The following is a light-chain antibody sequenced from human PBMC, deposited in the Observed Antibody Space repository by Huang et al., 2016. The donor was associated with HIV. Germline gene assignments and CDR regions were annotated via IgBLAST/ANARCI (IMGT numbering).Light chain of an antibody. CDR2: ATS. J-gene: IGKJ2*01. Sequence: DIQMTQSPSSLSASVGDRVTITCRASQGITKSLVWYQQKPGKAPKLLLFATSRVERGVPSRFSGSGSVTDFTLTISSLQPEDFATYYCQQYYNTPYTFGQGTKLEIK. CDR3: QQYYNTPYT. V-gene: IGKV1-NL1*01. CDR1: QGITKS.